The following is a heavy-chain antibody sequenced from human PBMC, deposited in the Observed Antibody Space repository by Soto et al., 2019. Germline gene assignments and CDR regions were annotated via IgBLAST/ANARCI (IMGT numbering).Heavy chain of an antibody. D-gene: IGHD2-2*01. CDR3: ARGPRRYCSSTSCYSSHGMDV. CDR1: GGSISSGDYY. Sequence: KPSETLSLTCTVSGGSISSGDYYWSWIRQPPGKCLEWIGYIYYSGSTYYNPSLKSRVTISVDTSKNQFSLKLSSVTAADTAVYYCARGPRRYCSSTSCYSSHGMDVWGQGTTVTVSS. V-gene: IGHV4-30-4*01. J-gene: IGHJ6*02. CDR2: IYYSGST.